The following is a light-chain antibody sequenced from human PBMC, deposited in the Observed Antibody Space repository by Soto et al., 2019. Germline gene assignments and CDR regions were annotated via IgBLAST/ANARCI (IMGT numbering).Light chain of an antibody. CDR1: QSIRTW. Sequence: DTPMTQSPSTLSASVGDRDTITCRASQSIRTWLAWYQQKPGKAPKLLIYDASTLESGVPSRFSGSGSGTEFTLTISSLQPDDFATYYCQQYQVYSRTFGQGTKVDIK. CDR3: QQYQVYSRT. J-gene: IGKJ1*01. CDR2: DAS. V-gene: IGKV1-5*01.